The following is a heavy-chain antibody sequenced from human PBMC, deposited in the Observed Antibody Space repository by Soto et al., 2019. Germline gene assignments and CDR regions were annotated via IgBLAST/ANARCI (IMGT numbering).Heavy chain of an antibody. J-gene: IGHJ6*02. V-gene: IGHV1-69*12. Sequence: QVQLVQSGAEVKEPGSSVKISCQASGGTFRSYAFSWVRQAPGQGLEWMGGIIPLFSTPDYAQKFQGRVTITADESTSTAYMELSSLTSEDTAIYYCARDNGRPQLGGNYYYITDVWGQGTTITVSS. CDR2: IIPLFSTP. D-gene: IGHD3-3*01. CDR3: ARDNGRPQLGGNYYYITDV. CDR1: GGTFRSYA.